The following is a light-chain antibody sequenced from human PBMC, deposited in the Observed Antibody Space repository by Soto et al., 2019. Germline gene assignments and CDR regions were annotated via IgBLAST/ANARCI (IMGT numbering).Light chain of an antibody. CDR2: GAS. Sequence: EIVMTQSAATLSVSPGERATLSCRASQSVNIYLAWYQQKPGQAPRLLIFGASTRATDIPARFSGSGSGTEFTLTISGLQSEDFAVYYCQQYNTWPPITFGQGTRLEIK. CDR3: QQYNTWPPIT. CDR1: QSVNIY. V-gene: IGKV3D-15*01. J-gene: IGKJ5*01.